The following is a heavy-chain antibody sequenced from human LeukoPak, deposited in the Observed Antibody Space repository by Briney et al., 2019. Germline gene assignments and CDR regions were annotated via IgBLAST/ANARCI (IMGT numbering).Heavy chain of an antibody. Sequence: APVKVSCKTSEYTFTDYYLHWVRQAPGQGLEWMGWINPHSGATNYAQKFQGRVTMTRDTSLSTVFVELNRLTSDDTAVYYCSRDQQVQGVILRGPFDYWGQGTLVTVST. V-gene: IGHV1-2*02. CDR3: SRDQQVQGVILRGPFDY. D-gene: IGHD3-10*01. CDR1: EYTFTDYY. CDR2: INPHSGAT. J-gene: IGHJ4*02.